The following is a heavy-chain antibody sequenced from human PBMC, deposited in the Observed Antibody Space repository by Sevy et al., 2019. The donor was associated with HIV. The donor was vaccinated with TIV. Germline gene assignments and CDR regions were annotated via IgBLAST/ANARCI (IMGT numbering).Heavy chain of an antibody. CDR3: ATTKDYYVSSGSPFDY. D-gene: IGHD3-22*01. CDR2: FDPEDDER. V-gene: IGHV1-24*01. J-gene: IGHJ4*02. CDR1: GKTLTQLA. Sequence: ASVKVSCKVSGKTLTQLAMHWVRQAPGKGLEWMGTFDPEDDERIYAQKFQGRVTMTEDRSTDTAYMELRILRSDDTAVYYCATTKDYYVSSGSPFDYWGQGTLVTVSS.